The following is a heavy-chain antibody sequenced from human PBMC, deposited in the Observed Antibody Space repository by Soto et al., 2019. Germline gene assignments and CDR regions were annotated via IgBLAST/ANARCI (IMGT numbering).Heavy chain of an antibody. CDR3: AKDYYDSLDY. CDR2: ISYDGSNK. Sequence: QVQLVESGGGVVQPGRSLRLSCAASGFTFSSYGMHWVRQAPGKGLEWVAVISYDGSNKYYADSVKGRFTISRDNSKNTLYLQMNSLRAEDTAVYYCAKDYYDSLDYWGQGTLVTVSS. J-gene: IGHJ4*02. V-gene: IGHV3-30*18. D-gene: IGHD3-22*01. CDR1: GFTFSSYG.